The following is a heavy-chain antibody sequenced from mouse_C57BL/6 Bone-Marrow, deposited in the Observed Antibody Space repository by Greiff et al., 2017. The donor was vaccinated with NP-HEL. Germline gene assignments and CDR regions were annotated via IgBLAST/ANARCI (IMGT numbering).Heavy chain of an antibody. V-gene: IGHV1-54*01. J-gene: IGHJ1*03. Sequence: VKLQESGAELVRPGTSVKVSCKASGYAFTNYLIEWVKQRPGQGLEWIGVINPGSGGTNYNEKFKGKATLTADKSSSTAYMQLSSLTSEDSAVYFCARRGYYGSSPWYFDVWGTGTTVTVSS. D-gene: IGHD1-1*01. CDR3: ARRGYYGSSPWYFDV. CDR2: INPGSGGT. CDR1: GYAFTNYL.